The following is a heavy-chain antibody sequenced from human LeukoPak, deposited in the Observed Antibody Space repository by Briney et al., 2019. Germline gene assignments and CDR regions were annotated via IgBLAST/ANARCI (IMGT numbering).Heavy chain of an antibody. J-gene: IGHJ4*02. D-gene: IGHD2-2*02. V-gene: IGHV4-34*01. CDR2: INHSGST. CDR3: ARGLPYPLLYYYFDY. Sequence: SETLSLTCAVYGGSFSGYYWSWIRQPPGKGLEWIGEINHSGSTNYNPSLKSRVTISVDTSKNQFSLKLSSVTAADTAVYYCARGLPYPLLYYYFDYWGQGTLVTVSS. CDR1: GGSFSGYY.